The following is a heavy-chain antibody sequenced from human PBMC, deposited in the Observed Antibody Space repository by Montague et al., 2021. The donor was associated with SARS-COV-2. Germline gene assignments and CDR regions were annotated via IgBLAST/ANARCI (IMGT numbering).Heavy chain of an antibody. J-gene: IGHJ4*02. D-gene: IGHD6-13*01. Sequence: SETLSLTCTVSGDSMNNYYWSWIRQPPGKGLEWVGYINYSGSTHYNPSLQSRVTLSRDTSKNQFSLRLTSVTAADTAMYFCARAPIYRSSRCAYFDYWGQGTLVTVSS. CDR3: ARAPIYRSSRCAYFDY. CDR2: INYSGST. CDR1: GDSMNNYY. V-gene: IGHV4-59*01.